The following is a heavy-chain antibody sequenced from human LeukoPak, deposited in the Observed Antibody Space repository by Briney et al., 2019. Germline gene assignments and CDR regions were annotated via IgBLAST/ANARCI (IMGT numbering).Heavy chain of an antibody. J-gene: IGHJ4*02. V-gene: IGHV3-21*01. D-gene: IGHD3-10*01. CDR1: GFTFSSYS. CDR3: ARLGGGYYGSGSFRPFDY. Sequence: PGGSLRLSCAASGFTFSSYSMNWVRQAPGKGLEWVSSISSSSSYIYYTDSVKGRFTISRDNAKNSLYLQMNSLRAEDTAVYYCARLGGGYYGSGSFRPFDYWGQGTLVTVSS. CDR2: ISSSSSYI.